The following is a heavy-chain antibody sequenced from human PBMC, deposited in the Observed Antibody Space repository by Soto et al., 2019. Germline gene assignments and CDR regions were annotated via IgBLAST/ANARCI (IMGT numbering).Heavy chain of an antibody. J-gene: IGHJ4*02. V-gene: IGHV3-21*01. CDR1: GFTFSSFS. Sequence: GGSLRLSCAASGFTFSSFSMNWVRQAPGKGLEWVSSISSSSSYIYYADSVKGRFTISRDNAKNSLYLQMNSLRAEDTAVYYCARGLYYYDSSGYYGNWGQGTLVTVSS. CDR3: ARGLYYYDSSGYYGN. CDR2: ISSSSSYI. D-gene: IGHD3-22*01.